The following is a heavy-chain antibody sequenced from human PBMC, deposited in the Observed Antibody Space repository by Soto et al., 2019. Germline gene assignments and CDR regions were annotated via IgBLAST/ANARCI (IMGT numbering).Heavy chain of an antibody. CDR2: IYWDDDK. CDR1: GFSLSTSGVG. CDR3: ARILSYYDSSGYPPYFDY. J-gene: IGHJ4*02. Sequence: SGPTLVNPTQTLTLTCTFSGFSLSTSGVGVGWIRQPPGKALEWLALIYWDDDKRYSPSLKSRPTITKDTSKNQVVLTMTNMDPVDTATYYCARILSYYDSSGYPPYFDYWGQGTLVTVSS. D-gene: IGHD3-22*01. V-gene: IGHV2-5*02.